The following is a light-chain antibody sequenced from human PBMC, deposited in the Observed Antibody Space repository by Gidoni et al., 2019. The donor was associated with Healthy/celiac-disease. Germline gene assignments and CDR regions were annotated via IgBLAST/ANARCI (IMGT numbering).Light chain of an antibody. Sequence: ETASTQSTGTLSLSPGERATLSCRASQSVSSSYFAWYHQKPGKAPRLLIYGASRRATGIPDRCSGSGAWTDFTLTISSLEPEDFAVYYCQQYGSSPLTFGGGTKVEIK. V-gene: IGKV3-20*01. CDR2: GAS. CDR3: QQYGSSPLT. J-gene: IGKJ4*01. CDR1: QSVSSSY.